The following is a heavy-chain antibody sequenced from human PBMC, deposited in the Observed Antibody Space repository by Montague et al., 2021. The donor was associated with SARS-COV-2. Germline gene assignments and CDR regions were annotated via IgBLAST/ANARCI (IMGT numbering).Heavy chain of an antibody. J-gene: IGHJ3*02. CDR2: IYHSGST. D-gene: IGHD3/OR15-3a*01. CDR1: GGSIRSSDYY. V-gene: IGHV4-31*03. Sequence: TLSLTCTVSGGSIRSSDYYWSWIRQHPGKGLEWIGYIYHSGSTYYNPSLRSRVTISVDTSKRQLSLRLSSVTAADTAVYYCTRDIYEFTEGSDYFDIWGQGTLVTVSS. CDR3: TRDIYEFTEGSDYFDI.